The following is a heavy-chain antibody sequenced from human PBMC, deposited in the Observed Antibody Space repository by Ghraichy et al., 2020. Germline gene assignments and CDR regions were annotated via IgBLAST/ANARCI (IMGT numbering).Heavy chain of an antibody. CDR2: MNPNSGNT. Sequence: ASLKVSCKASGYTFTSYDINWVRQATGQGLEWMGWMNPNSGNTGYAQKFQGRVTMTRNASISTAYMELSSLRSEDTAVYYCARGLSGYSSSWYRKKHYYYYGMDVWGQGTTVTVSS. CDR3: ARGLSGYSSSWYRKKHYYYYGMDV. J-gene: IGHJ6*02. CDR1: GYTFTSYD. D-gene: IGHD6-13*01. V-gene: IGHV1-8*01.